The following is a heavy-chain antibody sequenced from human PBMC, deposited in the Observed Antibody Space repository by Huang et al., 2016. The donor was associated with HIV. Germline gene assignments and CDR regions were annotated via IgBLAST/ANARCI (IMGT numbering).Heavy chain of an antibody. Sequence: EVHLLESGGGLVQPGGSLRLSCAASGFSFSSSAMSWFRQVPGRGLEWVSTVSNSASSRHYSDSVRGRFTISRDNSKDTLYLQMNSLRAEDTALYYCAKDLVTYDSSGSVWGQGTLVTVSS. CDR3: AKDLVTYDSSGSV. D-gene: IGHD3-22*01. CDR2: VSNSASSR. CDR1: GFSFSSSA. V-gene: IGHV3-23*01. J-gene: IGHJ4*02.